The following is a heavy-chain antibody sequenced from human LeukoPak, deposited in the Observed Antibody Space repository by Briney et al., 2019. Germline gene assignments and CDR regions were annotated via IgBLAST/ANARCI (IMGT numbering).Heavy chain of an antibody. Sequence: GGSLRLSCAASGFTFSNYAMSWVRQAPGKGLQYVSAVRSNGGSTYYADSVKGRFTISRDNFKNTLYLQMSSLRAEAMAVYYCVKGGDSGWYYFDYWGQGTLVTVSS. CDR2: VRSNGGST. CDR3: VKGGDSGWYYFDY. V-gene: IGHV3-64D*09. J-gene: IGHJ4*02. CDR1: GFTFSNYA. D-gene: IGHD6-19*01.